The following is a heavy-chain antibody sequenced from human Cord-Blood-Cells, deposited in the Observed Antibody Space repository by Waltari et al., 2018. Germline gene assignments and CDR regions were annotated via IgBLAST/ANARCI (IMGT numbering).Heavy chain of an antibody. Sequence: QVQLVESGGGVVQPGRSLRLSCAASGFTFSSYGMHWVRQAPGKGLEWVAVISYDGSNKYYADSVKGRFTISRDNSKNTLYLQMNSLRAEDTAVYYCAKDKQARIAVLTIDYWGQGTLVTVSS. CDR1: GFTFSSYG. D-gene: IGHD6-19*01. J-gene: IGHJ4*02. CDR3: AKDKQARIAVLTIDY. CDR2: ISYDGSNK. V-gene: IGHV3-30*18.